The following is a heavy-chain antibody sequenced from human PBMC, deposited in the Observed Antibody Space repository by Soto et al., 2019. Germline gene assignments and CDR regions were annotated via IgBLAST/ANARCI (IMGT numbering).Heavy chain of an antibody. CDR3: ATRLKDHSGSSLYSLALDV. V-gene: IGHV5-51*01. J-gene: IGHJ6*02. Sequence: PGESLKISCQASGYTFNNYWMAWVRQMPGKGLEYVGIIYPGDSATRYSPPLQGQVTISADTSNSTAYLQWSSLKASDSGMYYCATRLKDHSGSSLYSLALDVWGRGTTVTVSS. D-gene: IGHD2-15*01. CDR2: IYPGDSAT. CDR1: GYTFNNYW.